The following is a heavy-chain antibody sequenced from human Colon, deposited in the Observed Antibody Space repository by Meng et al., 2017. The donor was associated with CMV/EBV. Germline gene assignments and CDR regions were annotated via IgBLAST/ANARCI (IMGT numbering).Heavy chain of an antibody. D-gene: IGHD2/OR15-2a*01. J-gene: IGHJ4*02. Sequence: QVHLVQSVADVXXXXXSMKVPXXXSEYTFPDYYILWVRQAPGHGLKWVGWIKPKTGDKHYVQKFPGKGTITMHKSINSAYMELIRLSSDDTAVYYCALTFLATTSPSSPFHYWGQGTLVTVSS. CDR1: EYTFPDYY. CDR2: IKPKTGDK. CDR3: ALTFLATTSPSSPFHY. V-gene: IGHV1-2*02.